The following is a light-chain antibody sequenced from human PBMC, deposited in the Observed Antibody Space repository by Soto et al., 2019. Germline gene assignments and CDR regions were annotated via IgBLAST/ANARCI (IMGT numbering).Light chain of an antibody. CDR1: QSVSSY. J-gene: IGKJ3*01. V-gene: IGKV3-11*01. Sequence: EIVLTQSPATLSLSPGERATLSCRASQSVSSYLAWYQQKPGQAPRLLIYDASNRATGIPARFSGSGSGTDFTLTISSLEPEDFAFYYCQQRSNWPPRFTFGPGTKVDI. CDR3: QQRSNWPPRFT. CDR2: DAS.